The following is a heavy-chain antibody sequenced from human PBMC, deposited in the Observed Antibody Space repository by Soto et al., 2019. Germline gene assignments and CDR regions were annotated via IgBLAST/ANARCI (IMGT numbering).Heavy chain of an antibody. Sequence: SETLSLTCAVSGDSIISTNWWHWVRQSPDKGLEWIGEIHHGGNINYNPSLKSRVTISMDKSKNQFSLKLNSVTTADTAVYYCARVDWGSFDYWGQGTLVTVSS. J-gene: IGHJ4*02. CDR1: GDSIISTNW. CDR3: ARVDWGSFDY. D-gene: IGHD3-9*01. CDR2: IHHGGNI. V-gene: IGHV4-4*02.